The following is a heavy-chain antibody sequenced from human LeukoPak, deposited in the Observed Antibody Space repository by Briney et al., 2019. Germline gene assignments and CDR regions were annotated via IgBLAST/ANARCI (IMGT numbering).Heavy chain of an antibody. V-gene: IGHV3-21*01. CDR2: ISSSSSYI. CDR1: GFTFTSYS. D-gene: IGHD1-26*01. J-gene: IGHJ4*02. CDR3: ARDATVGGTSFDY. Sequence: GGSLRLSRAASGFTFTSYSMNWVRQAPGKGLEWVSTISSSSSYIYYADSVKGRFTISRDNAKNSLYLQMNSLRAEDTAVYYCARDATVGGTSFDYGGQGTLVTVSS.